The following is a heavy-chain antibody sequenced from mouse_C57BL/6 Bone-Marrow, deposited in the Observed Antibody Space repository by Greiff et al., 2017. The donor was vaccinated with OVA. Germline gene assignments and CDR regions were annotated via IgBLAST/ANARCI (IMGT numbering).Heavy chain of an antibody. V-gene: IGHV2-2*01. CDR3: ARNEWGNYDY. D-gene: IGHD2-1*01. Sequence: QVHVKQSGPGLVQPSQSLSITCTVSGFSLTSYGVHWVRQSPGKGLEWLGVIWSGGSTDYHAAFISRLSISKDNSKSQVFFKMNSLQADYTAIYYCARNEWGNYDYWGQGTTLTVSS. CDR1: GFSLTSYG. J-gene: IGHJ2*01. CDR2: IWSGGST.